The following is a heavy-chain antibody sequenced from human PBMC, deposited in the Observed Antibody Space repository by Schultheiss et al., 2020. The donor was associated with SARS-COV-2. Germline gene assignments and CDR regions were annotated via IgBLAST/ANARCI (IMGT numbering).Heavy chain of an antibody. CDR3: ARHAEQEQWLVRFDY. CDR2: IYYSGST. V-gene: IGHV4-59*08. Sequence: SETLSLTCTVSGGSISSYYWSWIRQPPGKGLEWIGYIYYSGSTNYNPSLKSRVTISLDTSKNQFSLNLSSVTAADTAVYYCARHAEQEQWLVRFDYWGQGTLVTVSS. J-gene: IGHJ4*02. CDR1: GGSISSYY. D-gene: IGHD6-19*01.